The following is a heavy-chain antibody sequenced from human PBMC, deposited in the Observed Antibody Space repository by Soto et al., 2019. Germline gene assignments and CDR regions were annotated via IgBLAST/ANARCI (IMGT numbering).Heavy chain of an antibody. Sequence: SETLSRTCTVSRGSIDKYYWTLIRQPPGKGLEWIGYVAYSGRTNYNSFRKSRDNTFVDKSKNQFSLNLTSVTASDPAVYYCASVPYKVVTSFNVWGQATMVTVS. CDR2: VAYSGRT. CDR3: ASVPYKVVTSFNV. J-gene: IGHJ3*01. CDR1: RGSIDKYY. V-gene: IGHV4-59*03. D-gene: IGHD2-21*02.